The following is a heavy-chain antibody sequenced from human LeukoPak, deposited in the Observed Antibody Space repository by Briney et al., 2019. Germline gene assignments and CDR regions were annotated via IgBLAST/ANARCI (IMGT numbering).Heavy chain of an antibody. Sequence: PSETLSLTCTVSGGSISSSSYYWGWIRQPPGKGLEWIGSIYYSGSANYNPSLKSRVTMSVDTSKNQFSLNLRSVTAADTAVYYCARGLVRVDFWGQGTLVTVSS. J-gene: IGHJ4*02. V-gene: IGHV4-39*07. CDR3: ARGLVRVDF. D-gene: IGHD2-8*02. CDR1: GGSISSSSYY. CDR2: IYYSGSA.